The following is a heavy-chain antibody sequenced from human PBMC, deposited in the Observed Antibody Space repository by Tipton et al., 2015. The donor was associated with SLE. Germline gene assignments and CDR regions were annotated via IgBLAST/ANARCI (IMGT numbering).Heavy chain of an antibody. CDR1: GGSISSSSYY. CDR2: IYYSGST. CDR3: ARDDSQDYGGKAAAFDI. V-gene: IGHV4-39*07. Sequence: TLSLTCTVSGGSISSSSYYWGWIRQPPGKGLEWIGSIYYSGSTYYNPSPKSRVTISVATSKNQFSLKLSSVTAADTAVYYCARDDSQDYGGKAAAFDIWGQGTMVAVSS. J-gene: IGHJ3*02. D-gene: IGHD4-23*01.